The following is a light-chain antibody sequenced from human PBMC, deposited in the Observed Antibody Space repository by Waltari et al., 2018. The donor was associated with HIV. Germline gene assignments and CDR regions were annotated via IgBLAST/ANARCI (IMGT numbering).Light chain of an antibody. Sequence: HSVLTQPASVSATPGQRVPISCSGRGSNIGTNTVSWYQIFPGTAPKLFIFGDDQRPSGVPDRFSGSKSGTSASLTISGLQSEDEATYFCAAWDDSLNGQVVFGGGTLLTVL. CDR2: GDD. CDR3: AAWDDSLNGQVV. V-gene: IGLV1-44*01. CDR1: GSNIGTNT. J-gene: IGLJ2*01.